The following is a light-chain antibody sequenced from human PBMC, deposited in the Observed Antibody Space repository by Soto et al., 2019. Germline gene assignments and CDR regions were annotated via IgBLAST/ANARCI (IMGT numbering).Light chain of an antibody. V-gene: IGKV3-20*01. CDR1: QSVRSSY. CDR3: QQYGSSPWT. CDR2: GAS. Sequence: IVLTQSPGTLSLSPGERATLSCRASQSVRSSYLAWYQQRPGQAPRLLIYGASSRASGISDRFSGSGSGTDFTLTISRLEPEDFAVCYCQQYGSSPWTFGQGTKGEIK. J-gene: IGKJ1*01.